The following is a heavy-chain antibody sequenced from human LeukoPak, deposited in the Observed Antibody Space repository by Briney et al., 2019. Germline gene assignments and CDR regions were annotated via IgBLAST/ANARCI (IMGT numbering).Heavy chain of an antibody. V-gene: IGHV3-53*01. D-gene: IGHD5-24*01. J-gene: IGHJ3*02. Sequence: GGSLRLSCAASGFTVSSKFVTWVRQAPGKGPEWVSIIYSGGGTDYADSVKGRFTISRDNAKNSLYLQMNSLTDEDTAVYYCARYRDGYNPHAFDIWGQGTMVTVSS. CDR2: IYSGGGT. CDR1: GFTVSSKF. CDR3: ARYRDGYNPHAFDI.